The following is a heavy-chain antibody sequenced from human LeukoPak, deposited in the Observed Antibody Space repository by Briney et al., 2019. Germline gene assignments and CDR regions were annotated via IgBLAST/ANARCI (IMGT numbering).Heavy chain of an antibody. D-gene: IGHD6-19*01. CDR2: IWYDGSSK. J-gene: IGHJ4*02. Sequence: GGSLRLSCAASGFTFSNYDMHWARQAPGKGLEWVAAIWYDGSSKYYADSVKGRFTISRDSSKSTLYLQMNSLRAEDTAVYYCARGGSRGSSGWFYWGQGTLVTVSS. CDR1: GFTFSNYD. CDR3: ARGGSRGSSGWFY. V-gene: IGHV3-33*01.